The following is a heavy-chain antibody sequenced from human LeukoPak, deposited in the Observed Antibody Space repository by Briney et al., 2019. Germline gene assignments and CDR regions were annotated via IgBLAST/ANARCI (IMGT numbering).Heavy chain of an antibody. CDR1: GFTFSNYW. J-gene: IGHJ4*02. D-gene: IGHD3-10*01. V-gene: IGHV3-74*01. CDR2: ISTDGNTT. Sequence: GGSLRLSCAASGFTFSNYWMHWVRQGSGKGLVWVSRISTDGNTTNYADSVKGRFTISRDNAKNTLYLQMSSLTAEDTAVYYCTRDVGFYGSWSYYRDWGQGSLVTVSS. CDR3: TRDVGFYGSWSYYRD.